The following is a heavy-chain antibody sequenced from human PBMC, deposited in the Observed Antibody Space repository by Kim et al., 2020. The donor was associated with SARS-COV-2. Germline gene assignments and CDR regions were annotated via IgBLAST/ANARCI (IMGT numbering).Heavy chain of an antibody. CDR2: ISGSGGST. J-gene: IGHJ3*02. Sequence: GGSLRLSCAASGFTFSSYAMSWVRQAPGKGLEWVSGISGSGGSTYYADSVKGRFTISRDNSKNTLYLQMNSLRAEDTAVYYCAKGYSGSYLALRDAFDIWGQGTMVTVSS. D-gene: IGHD1-26*01. CDR1: GFTFSSYA. V-gene: IGHV3-23*01. CDR3: AKGYSGSYLALRDAFDI.